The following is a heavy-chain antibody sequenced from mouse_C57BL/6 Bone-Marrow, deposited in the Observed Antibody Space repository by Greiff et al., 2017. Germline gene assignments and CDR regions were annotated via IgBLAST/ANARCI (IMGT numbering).Heavy chain of an antibody. CDR3: TIIDY. Sequence: QVQLQQSGAELVKPGASVKLSCKASGYTFTDYYINWVKQRPGHGLEWIGKIFPGSGSTYYNEKFKGKATLTADKSSSTAYMQLSSLTSEDSAVYFCTIIDYWGQGTTLTVSS. V-gene: IGHV1-77*01. CDR2: IFPGSGST. J-gene: IGHJ2*01. CDR1: GYTFTDYY.